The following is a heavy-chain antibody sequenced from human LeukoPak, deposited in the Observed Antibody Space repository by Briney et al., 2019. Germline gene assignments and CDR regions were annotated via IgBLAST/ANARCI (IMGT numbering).Heavy chain of an antibody. CDR2: ITSSSKNI. D-gene: IGHD4-17*01. CDR3: ARDVDYAFVY. V-gene: IGHV3-48*01. CDR1: GFTFSSYS. J-gene: IGHJ4*02. Sequence: GGSLRLSCVASGFTFSSYSMNWVRQAPGKGLEWISYITSSSKNIAYADSVKGRFTISRDNAKNSLYLQLNSLRAEDTAIYYCARDVDYAFVYWGQGTLVTVSS.